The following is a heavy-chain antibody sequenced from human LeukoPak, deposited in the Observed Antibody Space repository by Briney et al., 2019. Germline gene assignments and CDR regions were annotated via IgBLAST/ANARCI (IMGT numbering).Heavy chain of an antibody. Sequence: GGSLRLSCAASGFTFSSYAMHWFRQAPGKGLEWVAVISYDGSNKYYADSVKGRFTISRDNSKNTLYLQMNSLRAEDTAVYYCAREEPDYDEWFDPWGQGTLVTVSS. V-gene: IGHV3-30*04. CDR2: ISYDGSNK. CDR1: GFTFSSYA. D-gene: IGHD3-16*01. CDR3: AREEPDYDEWFDP. J-gene: IGHJ5*02.